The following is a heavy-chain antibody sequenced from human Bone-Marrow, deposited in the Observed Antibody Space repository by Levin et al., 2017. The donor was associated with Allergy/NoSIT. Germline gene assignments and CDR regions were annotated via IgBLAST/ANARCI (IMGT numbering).Heavy chain of an antibody. CDR2: INPYTGGV. CDR1: GYNFIEHY. J-gene: IGHJ1*01. CDR3: ARETLAPAGERHFQD. D-gene: IGHD1-1*01. Sequence: GESLKISCQTSGYNFIEHYIHWVRQAPGQGLEWMGFINPYTGGVNYAPKFQGRVTMTGITAISTVYMEVRRLTSDDTAIYYCARETLAPAGERHFQDWGQGSPVTVSA. V-gene: IGHV1-2*02.